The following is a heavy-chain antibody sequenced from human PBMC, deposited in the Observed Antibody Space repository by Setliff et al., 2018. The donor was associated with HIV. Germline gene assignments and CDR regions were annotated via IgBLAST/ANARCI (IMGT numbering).Heavy chain of an antibody. J-gene: IGHJ4*02. V-gene: IGHV4-4*07. D-gene: IGHD6-13*01. Sequence: SETLSLTCTVSGGSISSYYRSWIRQPAGKGLEWIGRIYTSGSTNYNPSLKSRVTISLDTSKNQFSLKLSSVTAADTAVYFCARGRGSSSSWPIDYWGQGTLVTVSS. CDR3: ARGRGSSSSWPIDY. CDR2: IYTSGST. CDR1: GGSISSYY.